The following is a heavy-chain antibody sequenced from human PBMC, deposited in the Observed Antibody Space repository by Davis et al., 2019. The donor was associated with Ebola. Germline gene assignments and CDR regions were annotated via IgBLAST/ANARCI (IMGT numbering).Heavy chain of an antibody. CDR3: AKDAGSGMLLYYFDY. CDR1: GYTFTGYY. D-gene: IGHD2-15*01. V-gene: IGHV1-3*01. CDR2: INAGNGNT. J-gene: IGHJ4*02. Sequence: AASVKVSCKASGYTFTGYYMHWVRQAPGQRLEWMGWINAGNGNTKYSQKFQGRVTITRDTSASTAYMELSSLRAEDTAVYYCAKDAGSGMLLYYFDYWGQGTLVTVSS.